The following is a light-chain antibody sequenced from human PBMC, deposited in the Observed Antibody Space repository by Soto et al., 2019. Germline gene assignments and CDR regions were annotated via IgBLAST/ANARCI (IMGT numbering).Light chain of an antibody. CDR3: QQYNTWPLT. V-gene: IGKV3-15*01. Sequence: EIVMTQSPATLSVSPGERATLSCRASQSVGSNLAWFQKKHGQAPRFLLYGASARTTRIPARFSGSGSATDFTLTISSLQSEDFAIYYCQQYNTWPLTFGGGTKVEIK. CDR2: GAS. J-gene: IGKJ4*01. CDR1: QSVGSN.